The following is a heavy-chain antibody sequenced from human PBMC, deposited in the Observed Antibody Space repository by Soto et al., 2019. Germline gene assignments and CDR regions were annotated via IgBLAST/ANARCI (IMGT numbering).Heavy chain of an antibody. V-gene: IGHV3-30*18. Sequence: QVQLVESGGGVVQPGRSLRLSCAASGIIFHTYGMHWVRQAPGKGLEWVAVISHDGSTIYYADSVKGRFTISRDNSKNTRVLPMSSLRAEDTAVYYCVKPVQENGYHYDIWYFDLWGRGTLVTVSS. D-gene: IGHD3-22*01. CDR2: ISHDGSTI. CDR1: GIIFHTYG. J-gene: IGHJ2*01. CDR3: VKPVQENGYHYDIWYFDL.